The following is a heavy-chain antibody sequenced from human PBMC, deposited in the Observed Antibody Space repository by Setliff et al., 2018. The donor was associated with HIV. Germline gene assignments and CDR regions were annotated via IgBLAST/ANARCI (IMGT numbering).Heavy chain of an antibody. D-gene: IGHD2-8*01. CDR2: IHYSGAT. Sequence: SETLSLTCTVSGGSMSTYYWSWIRQPPGKGLEWIGYIHYSGATNYNPSLKSRVTISLDTSRTQFSLRLSSVTAADTAVYYCARHSPNVGVRGDAFDIWGQGTAVTVSS. CDR3: ARHSPNVGVRGDAFDI. J-gene: IGHJ3*02. V-gene: IGHV4-59*08. CDR1: GGSMSTYY.